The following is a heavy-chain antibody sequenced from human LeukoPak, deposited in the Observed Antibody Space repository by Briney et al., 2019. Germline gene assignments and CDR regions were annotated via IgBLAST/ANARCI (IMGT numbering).Heavy chain of an antibody. CDR2: IKQGGSEK. D-gene: IGHD6-13*01. V-gene: IGHV3-7*01. J-gene: IGHJ6*03. CDR3: ARVPGSSSWYLLYYYYYYMDV. Sequence: GGSLRLSCAPCGLPLRSYRVRGARQATGEGLEWVTNIKQGGSEKHELVSVKGRFTISRDNATNSLYLQMNSLRAEDTAVYYCARVPGSSSWYLLYYYYYYMDVWGKGTTVTVSS. CDR1: GLPLRSYR.